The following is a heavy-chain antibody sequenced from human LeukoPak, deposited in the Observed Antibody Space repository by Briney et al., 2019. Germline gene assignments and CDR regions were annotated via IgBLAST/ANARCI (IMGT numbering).Heavy chain of an antibody. CDR3: ARRDGGVDY. V-gene: IGHV1-2*02. CDR2: INPNSGGT. Sequence: AASVKVSCKASGYTFTGYYMHWVRQAPGQGLEWMGWINPNSGGTNYAQKFQGRVTISADKSISTAYLQWSSLKASDTAMYYCARRDGGVDYWGQGTLVTVSS. CDR1: GYTFTGYY. J-gene: IGHJ4*02.